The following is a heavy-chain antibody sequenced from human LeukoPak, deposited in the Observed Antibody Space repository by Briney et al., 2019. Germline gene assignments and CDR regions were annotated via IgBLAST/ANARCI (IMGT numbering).Heavy chain of an antibody. CDR2: INRSGST. D-gene: IGHD4-17*01. J-gene: IGHJ4*02. Sequence: SETLSLPCAVYGGSFSGYYWSWIRQPPGKGLEWIGEINRSGSTNYNPSLKSRVTISVDTSKNQFSLKLSSVTAADTAVYYCARVSVDYGDYSLDYWGQGTLVTVSS. CDR3: ARVSVDYGDYSLDY. CDR1: GGSFSGYY. V-gene: IGHV4-34*01.